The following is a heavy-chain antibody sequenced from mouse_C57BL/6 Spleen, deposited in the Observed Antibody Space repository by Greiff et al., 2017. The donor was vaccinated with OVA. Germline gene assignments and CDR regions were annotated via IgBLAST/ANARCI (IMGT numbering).Heavy chain of an antibody. Sequence: QVQLKESGPGLVQPSQSLSITCTVSGFSLTSYGVHWVRQSPGKGLEWLGVIWRGGSTDYNAAFISRLSISKDNSTSQVFFKMNSLQADDTAIYYCARDMDYWGQGTSVTVAS. CDR1: GFSLTSYG. J-gene: IGHJ4*01. V-gene: IGHV2-2*01. CDR3: ARDMDY. CDR2: IWRGGST.